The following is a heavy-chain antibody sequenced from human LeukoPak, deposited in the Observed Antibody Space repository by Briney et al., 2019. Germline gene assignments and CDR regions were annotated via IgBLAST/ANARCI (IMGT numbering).Heavy chain of an antibody. J-gene: IGHJ5*02. CDR2: IYYSGST. V-gene: IGHV4-39*07. CDR1: GGSISSSTYY. Sequence: SETLSLTCTVSGGSISSSTYYWGWIRQPPGKGLEWIGTIYYSGSTYFNPSLQSRVTISVDTSKNQFSLRLTSVTAADTAVYYCARRSNWGPSNWFDPWGQGTLVTVSS. CDR3: ARRSNWGPSNWFDP. D-gene: IGHD7-27*01.